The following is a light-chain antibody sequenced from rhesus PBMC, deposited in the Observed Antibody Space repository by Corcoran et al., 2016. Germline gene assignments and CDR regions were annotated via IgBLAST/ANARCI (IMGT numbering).Light chain of an antibody. J-gene: IGKJ1*01. CDR3: RQYSSSPWT. Sequence: DIQMTQSPSSLSASVGDTVTITCRASQSISSWLDWYQQKPGKAPKLLIYKASSLQRGVPSRFSGSESGTDFTLTISILQPEDFATYCCRQYSSSPWTFGQGTKVEIK. CDR1: QSISSW. CDR2: KAS. V-gene: IGKV1-22*01.